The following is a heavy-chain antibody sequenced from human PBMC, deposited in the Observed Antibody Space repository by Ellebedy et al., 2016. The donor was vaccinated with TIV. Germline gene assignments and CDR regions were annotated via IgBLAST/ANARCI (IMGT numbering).Heavy chain of an antibody. J-gene: IGHJ4*02. CDR3: AREVEMVDY. Sequence: GGSLRLXXAASGFTFDDYAMHWVRQAPGKGLEWVSGISWNSGSIGYADSVKGRFTISRDNAKNSLYLQMNSLRAEDTAVYYCAREVEMVDYWGQGTLFTVSS. D-gene: IGHD5-24*01. V-gene: IGHV3-9*01. CDR1: GFTFDDYA. CDR2: ISWNSGSI.